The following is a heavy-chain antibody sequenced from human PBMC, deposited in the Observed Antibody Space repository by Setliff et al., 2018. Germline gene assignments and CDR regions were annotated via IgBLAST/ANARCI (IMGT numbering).Heavy chain of an antibody. CDR1: GGSISSGSYY. CDR3: RLAHCNDTSCEEALDY. J-gene: IGHJ4*02. V-gene: IGHV4-61*02. Sequence: PSETLSLTCTVSGGSISSGSYYWSWIRQPAGKGLEWIGRIYASGSTNYNPSLNSRVSMSVDKSKNQFSLKLKSVTAADTAVYYFRLAHCNDTSCEEALDYWSQGTLVTVSS. D-gene: IGHD2-2*01. CDR2: IYASGST.